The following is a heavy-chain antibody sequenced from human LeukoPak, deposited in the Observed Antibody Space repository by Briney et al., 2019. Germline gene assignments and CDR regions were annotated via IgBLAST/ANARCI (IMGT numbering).Heavy chain of an antibody. V-gene: IGHV1-8*01. Sequence: ASVKVSCKASGYTFTSYDINWVRQATGQGLEWMGWMNPNSGNTGYAQKFQGRVTMTRNTSISTAYMELSSLRSEDTAVYYCARAASSSWLKNYYYGMDVWGQGTTVTVSS. J-gene: IGHJ6*02. CDR2: MNPNSGNT. D-gene: IGHD6-13*01. CDR3: ARAASSSWLKNYYYGMDV. CDR1: GYTFTSYD.